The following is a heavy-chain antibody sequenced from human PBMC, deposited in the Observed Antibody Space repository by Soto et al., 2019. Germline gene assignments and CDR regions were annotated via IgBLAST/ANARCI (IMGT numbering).Heavy chain of an antibody. J-gene: IGHJ2*01. V-gene: IGHV3-53*04. Sequence: PWKGLEWVSDIYSSGSTYYADSVKGRFTIARHNSKNPLYLQMNSLSAEDTAVYYCARDRLFFFQAEDGIRDL. CDR3: ARDRLFFFQAEDGIRDL. CDR2: IYSSGST. D-gene: IGHD2-21*01.